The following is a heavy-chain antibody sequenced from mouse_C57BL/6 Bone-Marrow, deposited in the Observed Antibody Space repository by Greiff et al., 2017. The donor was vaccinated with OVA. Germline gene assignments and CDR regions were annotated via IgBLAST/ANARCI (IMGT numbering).Heavy chain of an antibody. D-gene: IGHD1-1*01. CDR1: GYTFTSYW. Sequence: QVQLQQPGAELVRPGTSVKLSCKASGYTFTSYWMHWVKQRPGQGLEWIGVIDPSDSYTNYNQKFKGKATLTVDTSSSTAYMQLSSLTSEDSAVYYCARITTVVGAYWGQGTLVTVSA. J-gene: IGHJ3*01. V-gene: IGHV1-59*01. CDR3: ARITTVVGAY. CDR2: IDPSDSYT.